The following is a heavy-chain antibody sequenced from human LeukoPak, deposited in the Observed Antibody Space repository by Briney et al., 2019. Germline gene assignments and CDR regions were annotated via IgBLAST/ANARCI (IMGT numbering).Heavy chain of an antibody. CDR2: IRYDESNK. Sequence: PGGSLRLSCGASGFTFSRYGMHWVRQAPGKGLEWVAFIRYDESNKYYADSVKGRFTISRDNSKNTLYLQVNSLRAEDTAVYYCAKGGRYDFWSGYAQGGQGTLVTVSS. D-gene: IGHD3-3*01. CDR3: AKGGRYDFWSGYAQ. J-gene: IGHJ4*02. CDR1: GFTFSRYG. V-gene: IGHV3-30*02.